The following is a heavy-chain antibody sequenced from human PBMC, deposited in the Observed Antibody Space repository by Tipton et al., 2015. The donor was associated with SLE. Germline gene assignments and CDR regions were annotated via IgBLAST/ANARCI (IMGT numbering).Heavy chain of an antibody. CDR1: GYSISSGYY. CDR2: ISHTGTT. Sequence: TLSLTCTVSGYSISSGYYWGWIRQPPGKGLEWIGSISHTGTTYDNPSLMSRVIISLDMSKNQFSLNLSFVTAADTAVYYCARPNDFWSVQGAFDIWGQGTMVTVSS. V-gene: IGHV4-38-2*02. J-gene: IGHJ3*02. CDR3: ARPNDFWSVQGAFDI. D-gene: IGHD3-3*01.